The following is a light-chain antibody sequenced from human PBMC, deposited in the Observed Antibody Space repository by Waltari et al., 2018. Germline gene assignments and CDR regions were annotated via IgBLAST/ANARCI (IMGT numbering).Light chain of an antibody. CDR3: QSYDSSVSAWV. CDR1: SSNIGAGND. CDR2: GHN. V-gene: IGLV1-40*01. Sequence: QSVLTQPPSVSGAAGQSITIPCTGSSSNIGAGNDVQRYQHLPGTAPKLLIYGHNNRPSGVPDRFSGSKSGTSASLAITGLQAEDEADYYCQSYDSSVSAWVFGGGTKLTVV. J-gene: IGLJ3*02.